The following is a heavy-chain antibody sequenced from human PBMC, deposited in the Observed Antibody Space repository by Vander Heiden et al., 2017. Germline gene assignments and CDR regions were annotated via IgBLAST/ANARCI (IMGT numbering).Heavy chain of an antibody. CDR3: ARKMWGAEYCSGGSRCNWYFDL. D-gene: IGHD2-15*01. CDR2: INAGNGNT. V-gene: IGHV1-3*01. Sequence: AEVKKPGASVKVSCKASGYTFTSYAMHWVRQAPGQRLEWMGWINAGNGNTKYSQKFQGRVTITRDTSASTAYMELSSLRSEDTAVYYCARKMWGAEYCSGGSRCNWYFDLWGRGTLVTVSS. CDR1: GYTFTSYA. J-gene: IGHJ2*01.